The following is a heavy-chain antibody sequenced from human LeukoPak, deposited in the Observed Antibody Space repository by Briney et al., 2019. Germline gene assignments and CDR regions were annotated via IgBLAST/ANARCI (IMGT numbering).Heavy chain of an antibody. CDR2: IYYSGST. Sequence: ASETLSLTCTVSGGSISSSSYYWGWIRQPPGKGLEWIGSIYYSGSTYYNPSLKSRVTISVDTSKNQFSLKLSSVTAADTAVYYCARHEYYDFWSGYLDAFDIWGQGTMVTVSS. V-gene: IGHV4-39*01. CDR1: GGSISSSSYY. CDR3: ARHEYYDFWSGYLDAFDI. J-gene: IGHJ3*02. D-gene: IGHD3-3*01.